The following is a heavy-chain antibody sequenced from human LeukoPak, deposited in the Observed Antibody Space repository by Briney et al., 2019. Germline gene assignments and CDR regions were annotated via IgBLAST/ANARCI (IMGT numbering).Heavy chain of an antibody. CDR2: ISWNSGSI. J-gene: IGHJ4*02. CDR1: GFTFDDYA. Sequence: GGSLRLSCAASGFTFDDYAMHWVRQAPGKGLEWVSGISWNSGSIGYADSVKGRFTISRDNAKNSLYLQMNSLRAEDTALYYCAKDMGSGSYDSSGYYDYWGQGTLVTVSS. V-gene: IGHV3-9*01. D-gene: IGHD3-22*01. CDR3: AKDMGSGSYDSSGYYDY.